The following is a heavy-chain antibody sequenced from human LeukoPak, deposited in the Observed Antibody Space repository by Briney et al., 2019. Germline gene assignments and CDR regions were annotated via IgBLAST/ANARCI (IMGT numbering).Heavy chain of an antibody. CDR2: MNPDNGNT. CDR1: GYTFTAYD. V-gene: IGHV1-8*02. J-gene: IGHJ5*02. D-gene: IGHD2-2*01. CDR3: ARVGSQRVVPAANWFDP. Sequence: ASVKVSCKASGYTFTAYDLNWVRQAAGQGLEWMGWMNPDNGNTGYAQKFQGRVTMTRNTSISTAYMELSSLRSEDTAVYYCARVGSQRVVPAANWFDPWGQGTLVTVSS.